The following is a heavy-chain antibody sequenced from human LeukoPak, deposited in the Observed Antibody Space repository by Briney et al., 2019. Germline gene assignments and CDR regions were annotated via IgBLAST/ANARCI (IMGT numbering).Heavy chain of an antibody. J-gene: IGHJ4*02. Sequence: GGSLKLSCAASGFTFSGSAMHWVRQASGKGLEWVGRIRSKANSYATAYAASVKGRFTISRDDSKNTAYLQMNSLKTEDTAVYYCTRSPWDSSGYFHWGQGTLVTVSS. CDR3: TRSPWDSSGYFH. V-gene: IGHV3-73*01. D-gene: IGHD3-22*01. CDR1: GFTFSGSA. CDR2: IRSKANSYAT.